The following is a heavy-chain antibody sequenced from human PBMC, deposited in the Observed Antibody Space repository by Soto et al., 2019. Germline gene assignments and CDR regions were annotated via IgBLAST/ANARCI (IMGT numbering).Heavy chain of an antibody. J-gene: IGHJ6*02. Sequence: SLRLSCAASGFTFSSYWMHWVRQAPGKGLVWVSHINSDGSSTSYADSVKGRFTISRDNAKNTLYLQMNSLRAEDTAVYYCARGGGYCSSTSCYDGDCSGGSCYFVYYYSCIDVWGQGTTVTVSS. CDR1: GFTFSSYW. CDR2: INSDGSST. D-gene: IGHD2-2*01. V-gene: IGHV3-74*01. CDR3: ARGGGYCSSTSCYDGDCSGGSCYFVYYYSCIDV.